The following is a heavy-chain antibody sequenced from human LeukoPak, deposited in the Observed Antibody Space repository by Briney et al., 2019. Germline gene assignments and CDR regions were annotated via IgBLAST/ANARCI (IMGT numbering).Heavy chain of an antibody. V-gene: IGHV3-33*01. CDR2: TWYDGSER. CDR3: ARDPSPEGPVFDI. J-gene: IGHJ3*02. Sequence: PGGSPRLSCAASGFDFNTYGMHWVRQAPGKGLEWLAVTWYDGSERSYADAVKGRFTISRDNSKNTLYLQMNSLRAEDTAVYYCARDPSPEGPVFDIWGQGTMVTVSS. CDR1: GFDFNTYG.